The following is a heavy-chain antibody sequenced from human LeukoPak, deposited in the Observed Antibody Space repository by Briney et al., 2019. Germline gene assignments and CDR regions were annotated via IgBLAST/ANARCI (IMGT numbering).Heavy chain of an antibody. V-gene: IGHV4-34*01. CDR2: INHSGST. J-gene: IGHJ4*02. Sequence: SETLSLTCAVYGGSFSGYYWSWIRQPPGKGLEWIGEINHSGSTNYNPSLKSRVTISVDTSKNEFSLKLSSVNAADTAVYYCARGRGLDYWGQGTLVTVSS. D-gene: IGHD2-15*01. CDR3: ARGRGLDY. CDR1: GGSFSGYY.